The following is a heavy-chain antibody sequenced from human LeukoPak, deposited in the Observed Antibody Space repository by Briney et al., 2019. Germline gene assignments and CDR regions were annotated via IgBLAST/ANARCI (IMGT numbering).Heavy chain of an antibody. CDR1: GGSISSSSYY. Sequence: SETLSLTCSVSGGSISSSSYYWAWIRQPPGKGLEWIGSIYYSGSTNYNPSLKSRVTISVDTSKNQFSLKLSSVTAADTAVYYCARHGGSSGLNGWVVDYWGQGTLVTVSS. V-gene: IGHV4-39*01. D-gene: IGHD3-16*01. CDR2: IYYSGST. J-gene: IGHJ4*02. CDR3: ARHGGSSGLNGWVVDY.